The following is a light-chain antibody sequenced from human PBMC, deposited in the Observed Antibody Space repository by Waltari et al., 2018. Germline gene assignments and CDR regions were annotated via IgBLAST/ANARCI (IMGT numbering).Light chain of an antibody. CDR1: SPNIGPGSD. J-gene: IGLJ1*01. CDR2: CNS. Sequence: QSVLTQPPSVSGAPGQRVTISCTGRSPNIGPGSDVPWYQQLPGNAPKHLIQCNSNRPSGVPDRFSGSKAGTSASLAITGRQSEDEADYYCPTYDSSLSASYVFGTGTKVTVL. CDR3: PTYDSSLSASYV. V-gene: IGLV1-40*01.